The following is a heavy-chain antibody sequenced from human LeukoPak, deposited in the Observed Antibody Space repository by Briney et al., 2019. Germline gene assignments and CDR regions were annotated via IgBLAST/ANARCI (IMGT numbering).Heavy chain of an antibody. V-gene: IGHV1-69*06. D-gene: IGHD2-15*01. Sequence: SVKVSCKASGGTFSSYAISWVRQAPGQGLEWMGGIIPIFGTANYAQKFQGRGTITADKSTSTAYMELSSLRSEDTAVYYCARDIKVVGGGSRFHNWFDPWGQGTLVTVSS. CDR3: ARDIKVVGGGSRFHNWFDP. CDR1: GGTFSSYA. CDR2: IIPIFGTA. J-gene: IGHJ5*02.